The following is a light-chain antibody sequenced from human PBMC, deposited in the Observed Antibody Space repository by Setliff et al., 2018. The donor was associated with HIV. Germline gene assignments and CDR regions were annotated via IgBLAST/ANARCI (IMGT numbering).Light chain of an antibody. Sequence: QSVLTQPPSVSATPGQTVTMSCSGSSSNTGNNYVYRYQQLPGMAPKLLIYRNNQRPSDVPERFSGSKSGTSASLAISGLRSEDEADYYCAAWDDLSSPDVQFGGGTKVTVL. J-gene: IGLJ2*01. CDR1: SSNTGNNY. V-gene: IGLV1-47*01. CDR2: RNN. CDR3: AAWDDLSSPDVQ.